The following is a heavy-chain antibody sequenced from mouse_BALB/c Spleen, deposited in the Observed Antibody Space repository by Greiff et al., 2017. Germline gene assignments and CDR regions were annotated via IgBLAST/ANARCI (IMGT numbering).Heavy chain of an antibody. V-gene: IGHV2-2*02. CDR2: IWSGGST. J-gene: IGHJ3*01. D-gene: IGHD3-3*01. Sequence: QVQLKESGPGLMQPSQSLSITCTVSGFSLTSYGVHWVRQSPGKGLEWLGVIWSGGSTDYNAAFISRLSISKDNSKSQVFFKMNSLQANDTAIYYCARRDFAWFAYWGQGTLVTVSA. CDR3: ARRDFAWFAY. CDR1: GFSLTSYG.